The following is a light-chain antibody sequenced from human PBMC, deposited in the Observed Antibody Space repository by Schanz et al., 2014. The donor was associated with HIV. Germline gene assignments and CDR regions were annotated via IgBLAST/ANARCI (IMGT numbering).Light chain of an antibody. CDR1: QSISSDY. V-gene: IGKV3-20*01. CDR2: GAS. Sequence: PGERATLSCRTTQSISSDYLAWYQQRPGQPPRLLIYGASSRATGIPDRFSGSGSGTDFTLTISRLEPEDFAVYYCQQYGSSRTFGQGTKVEIK. CDR3: QQYGSSRT. J-gene: IGKJ1*01.